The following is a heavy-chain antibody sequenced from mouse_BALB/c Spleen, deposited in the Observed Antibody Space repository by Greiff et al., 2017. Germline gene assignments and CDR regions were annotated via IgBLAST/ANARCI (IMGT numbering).Heavy chain of an antibody. CDR1: GYSITSDYA. V-gene: IGHV3-2*02. CDR2: ISYSGST. CDR3: ARMYGNYGV. Sequence: DVKLQESGPGLVKPSQSLSLTCTVTGYSITSDYAWNWIRQFPGNKLEWMGYISYSGSTSYNPSLKSRISITRDTSKNQFFLQLNSVTTEDTATYYCARMYGNYGVWGQGTTLTVSS. D-gene: IGHD2-10*02. J-gene: IGHJ2*01.